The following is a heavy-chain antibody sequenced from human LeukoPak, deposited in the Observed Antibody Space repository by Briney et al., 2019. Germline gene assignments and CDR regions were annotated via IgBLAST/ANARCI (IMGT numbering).Heavy chain of an antibody. Sequence: GRSLRLSCAASGFTFSTNWMAWVRQAPGKGLEWDSYISGSSGTIYYADSVKGRLTISRDNAKNSLYLQMSSLRAEDTAVYYCARRSEFGVLYYMDVWGKGTTVTVS. CDR2: ISGSSGTI. V-gene: IGHV3-48*01. D-gene: IGHD3-16*01. CDR3: ARRSEFGVLYYMDV. CDR1: GFTFSTNW. J-gene: IGHJ6*03.